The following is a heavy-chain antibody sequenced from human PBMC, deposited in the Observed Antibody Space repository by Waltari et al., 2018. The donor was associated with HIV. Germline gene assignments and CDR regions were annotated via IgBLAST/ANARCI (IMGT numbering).Heavy chain of an antibody. V-gene: IGHV1-2*06. CDR3: AREVVPAAPSSGWFDP. Sequence: QVQLVQSGAEVKKPGASVQVSCKASGYTFTGYYMHWVRQAPGQGLEWMGRINPNSGGTNYAQKFQGRVTMTRDTSISTAYMELSRLRSDDTAVYYCAREVVPAAPSSGWFDPWGQGTLVTVSS. CDR2: INPNSGGT. CDR1: GYTFTGYY. D-gene: IGHD2-2*01. J-gene: IGHJ5*02.